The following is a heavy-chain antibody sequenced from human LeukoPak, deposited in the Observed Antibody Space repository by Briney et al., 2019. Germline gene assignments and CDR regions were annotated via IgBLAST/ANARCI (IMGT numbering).Heavy chain of an antibody. CDR2: INPPSGMT. CDR3: ARDGYCTNGVCYHNWFDP. CDR1: GYPFNNYD. Sequence: ASVKVSCKASGYPFNNYDNKRVRQAPEQGLEWMGWINPPSGMTGYAQNFQGRVTMTRDTSTSTAYMELRSLRSDDTAVYYCARDGYCTNGVCYHNWFDPWGQGTLVTVSS. J-gene: IGHJ5*02. V-gene: IGHV1-8*01. D-gene: IGHD2-8*01.